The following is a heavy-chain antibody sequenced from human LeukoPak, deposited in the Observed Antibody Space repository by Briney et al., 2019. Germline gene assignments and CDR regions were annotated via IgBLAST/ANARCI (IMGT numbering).Heavy chain of an antibody. CDR2: IYYSGST. CDR3: ARVGYYYDSSGYYLDAFDI. Sequence: SDTLSLTCTVSGGSISSYYWSWIRQPPGKGLEWIGYIYYSGSTNYNPSLKSRVTISVDTSKNQFSLKLSSVTAADTAVYYCARVGYYYDSSGYYLDAFDIWGQGTMVTVSS. D-gene: IGHD3-22*01. J-gene: IGHJ3*02. V-gene: IGHV4-59*07. CDR1: GGSISSYY.